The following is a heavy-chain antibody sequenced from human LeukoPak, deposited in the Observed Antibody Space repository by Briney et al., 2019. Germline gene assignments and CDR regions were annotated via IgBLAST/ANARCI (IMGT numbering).Heavy chain of an antibody. Sequence: SVKVSCKASGGTFSSYAISWVRQAPGQGLEWMGGIIPIFGTANYAQKFQGRVTITTDESTSTAYMELSSLRSEDTAEYYCASSVTPTPYYMDVWGKGTTVTVSS. CDR3: ASSVTPTPYYMDV. CDR2: IIPIFGTA. J-gene: IGHJ6*03. V-gene: IGHV1-69*05. CDR1: GGTFSSYA. D-gene: IGHD4-17*01.